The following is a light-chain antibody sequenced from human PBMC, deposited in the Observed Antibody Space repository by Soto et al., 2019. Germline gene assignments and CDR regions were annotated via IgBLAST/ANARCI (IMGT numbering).Light chain of an antibody. J-gene: IGKJ1*01. CDR2: GAS. CDR3: QQYNNWPWT. V-gene: IGKV3-15*01. CDR1: QSVSNT. Sequence: VVTQSPGTLSLSPGERATLSCRASQSVSNTYLAWYQQKPGQAPRLVISGASSRATGIPARFSGSGSGTELTLTISSLQSEDFAVDYCQQYNNWPWTFGQGTKVDI.